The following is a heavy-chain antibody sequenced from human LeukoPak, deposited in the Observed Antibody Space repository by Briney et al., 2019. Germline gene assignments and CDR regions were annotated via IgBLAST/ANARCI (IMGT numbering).Heavy chain of an antibody. Sequence: GRSLRLSCAASGFTFSSYGMHWVRQAPGKGLEWVAVISYDGSNKYYADSVKGRFTTSRDNYKNTLYLQMNSLRAEDTAVYYCAKLVAGSKVDYWGQGTLVTVSS. CDR1: GFTFSSYG. J-gene: IGHJ4*02. D-gene: IGHD6-19*01. CDR2: ISYDGSNK. V-gene: IGHV3-30*18. CDR3: AKLVAGSKVDY.